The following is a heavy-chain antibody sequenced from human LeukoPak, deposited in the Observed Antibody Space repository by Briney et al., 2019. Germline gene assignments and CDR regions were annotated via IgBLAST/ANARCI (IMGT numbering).Heavy chain of an antibody. CDR1: GGSISSSSYY. CDR3: ARNRDSLVVTSFDY. V-gene: IGHV4-39*01. Sequence: PSETLSLTCTVSGGSISSSSYYWGWIRQPPGKGLEWIGSIYYSGSTYYNPSLKSRVTISVDTSKNQFSLKLSSVTAADTAVYYCARNRDSLVVTSFDYWGQGTLVTVSS. CDR2: IYYSGST. D-gene: IGHD3-22*01. J-gene: IGHJ4*02.